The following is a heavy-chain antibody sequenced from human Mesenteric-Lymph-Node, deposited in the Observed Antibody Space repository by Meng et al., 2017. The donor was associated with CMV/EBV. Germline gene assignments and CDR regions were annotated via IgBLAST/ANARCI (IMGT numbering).Heavy chain of an antibody. J-gene: IGHJ6*02. Sequence: SETLSLTCAVYGGSFSGYYWSWIRQPPGKGLEWIGEINHSGSTNYNPSLKSRVTISVDTSKNQFSLKLSSVTAADTAVYYCAKGLRDPLDYGGSYLDYYYGLDVWGQGTTVTVSS. CDR1: GGSFSGYY. V-gene: IGHV4-34*01. CDR2: INHSGST. D-gene: IGHD4-23*01. CDR3: AKGLRDPLDYGGSYLDYYYGLDV.